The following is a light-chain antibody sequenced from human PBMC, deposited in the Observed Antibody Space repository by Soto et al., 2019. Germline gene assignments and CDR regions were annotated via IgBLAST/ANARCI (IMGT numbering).Light chain of an antibody. CDR1: SSDVGGYNY. CDR3: SSYAGSNNLV. J-gene: IGLJ3*02. V-gene: IGLV2-8*01. Sequence: QSALPQPPSASGSPGQSVTISCTGTSSDVGGYNYVSWYQQHPGKAPKLMIYEVSKRPSGVPDRFSGSKSGNTASLTVSGLQAEDEADYYCSSYAGSNNLVFGGGTKLTV. CDR2: EVS.